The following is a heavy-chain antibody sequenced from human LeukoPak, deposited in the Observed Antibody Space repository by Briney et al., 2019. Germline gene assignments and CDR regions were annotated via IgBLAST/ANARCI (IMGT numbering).Heavy chain of an antibody. CDR1: GGTFSSYA. Sequence: SVKVSCKASGGTFSSYAISWVRQAPGQGLEWMGGIIPIFGTANYAQKFQGRVTITTDGSTSTAYMELSSLRSEDTAVYYCARDREAGSSWTFDYWGQGTLVTVSS. J-gene: IGHJ4*02. D-gene: IGHD6-13*01. V-gene: IGHV1-69*05. CDR3: ARDREAGSSWTFDY. CDR2: IIPIFGTA.